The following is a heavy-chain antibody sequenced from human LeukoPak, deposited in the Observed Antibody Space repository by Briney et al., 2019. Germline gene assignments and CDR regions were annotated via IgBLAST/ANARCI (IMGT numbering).Heavy chain of an antibody. J-gene: IGHJ5*02. CDR1: GGSISSYY. D-gene: IGHD3-10*01. Sequence: SETLSLTCTVSGGSISSYYWSWIRQPPGKGLECIGYIHYTGSTNYNPSLKGRVTISVDTSKSQFSLKLSSVTAADTAIYYCARGGYYGSGNDFRFDPWGQGTLVTVSS. V-gene: IGHV4-59*01. CDR3: ARGGYYGSGNDFRFDP. CDR2: IHYTGST.